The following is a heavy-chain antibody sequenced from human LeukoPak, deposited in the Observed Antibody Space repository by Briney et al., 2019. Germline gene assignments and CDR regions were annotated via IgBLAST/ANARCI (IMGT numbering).Heavy chain of an antibody. V-gene: IGHV4-59*01. CDR3: ARDLTVVRGSHAFDI. CDR1: GGSISSYY. J-gene: IGHJ3*02. D-gene: IGHD3-10*01. Sequence: SETLSLTCTVSGGSISSYYWSWIRQPPGKGLEWIGYIYYSGSTNYNPSLKSRVTISVDTSKNQFSLKLSSVTAADTAVYYCARDLTVVRGSHAFDIWGQGTMVTVSS. CDR2: IYYSGST.